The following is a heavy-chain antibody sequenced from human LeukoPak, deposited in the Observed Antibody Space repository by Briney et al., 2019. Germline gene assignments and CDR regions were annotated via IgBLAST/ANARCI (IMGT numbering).Heavy chain of an antibody. Sequence: MPSETLSLTCAVYSGSFSGYYWSWIRQPPGKGLEWIGEINHGGSTNYNPSLKSRVTISADTSKNQFSLKLSSVTAAHTAVYYCARGRGYGYYYYMDVWGKGTTVTVSS. D-gene: IGHD5-18*01. J-gene: IGHJ6*03. V-gene: IGHV4-34*01. CDR2: INHGGST. CDR1: SGSFSGYY. CDR3: ARGRGYGYYYYMDV.